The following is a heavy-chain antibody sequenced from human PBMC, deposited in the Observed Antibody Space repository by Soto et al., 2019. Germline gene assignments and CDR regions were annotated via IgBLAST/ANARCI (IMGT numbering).Heavy chain of an antibody. D-gene: IGHD2-2*01. V-gene: IGHV3-23*01. CDR3: ARVPLQRYFHAY. CDR2: ISGSSGSA. Sequence: GGSLRLSCAASGFSFSSSAMNWVRQAPGKGLEWVSTISGSSGSAYYADSVKGRFTISRDNSKYTLYLQMNSLRAEDTAVYYCARVPLQRYFHAYWGRGALVIGSS. CDR1: GFSFSSSA. J-gene: IGHJ4*02.